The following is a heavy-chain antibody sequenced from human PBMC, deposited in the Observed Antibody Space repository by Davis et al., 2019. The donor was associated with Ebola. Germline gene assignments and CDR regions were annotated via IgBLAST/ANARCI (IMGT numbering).Heavy chain of an antibody. Sequence: GGSLRLSCAASGFTFSSYSMNWVRQAPGKGLEWVSYISSSSSTIYYADSVKGRFTISRDNAKNSLYLQMNSLRAEDTAVFHCAKDTASGWSTGYFDLWGRGTLVTVSS. CDR1: GFTFSSYS. J-gene: IGHJ2*01. D-gene: IGHD6-19*01. CDR3: AKDTASGWSTGYFDL. V-gene: IGHV3-48*01. CDR2: ISSSSSTI.